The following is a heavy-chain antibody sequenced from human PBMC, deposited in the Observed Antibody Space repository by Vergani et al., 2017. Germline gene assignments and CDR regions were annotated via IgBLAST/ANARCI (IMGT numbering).Heavy chain of an antibody. V-gene: IGHV3-9*01. Sequence: EVQLVESGGGLVQPGRSLRLSCAASGFTFDDYAMHWVRQAQGKGLEWVSGISWNSGSIGYADSVKGRFTISRDNAKNSLYLQMNSLRAEDTALYYCAKGRSPDYYYYYYMDVWGKGTTVTVSS. CDR3: AKGRSPDYYYYYYMDV. CDR1: GFTFDDYA. J-gene: IGHJ6*03. CDR2: ISWNSGSI.